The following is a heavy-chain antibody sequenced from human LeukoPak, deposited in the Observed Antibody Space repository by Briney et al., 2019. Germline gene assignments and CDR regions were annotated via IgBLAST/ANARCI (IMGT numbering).Heavy chain of an antibody. Sequence: ASVKVSCKASGGTFSSYAISWVRQAPGQGLEWMGGINPIFGTANYAQKFQGRVTITADESTSTAYMELSSLRSEDTAVYYCAREGPIVATTYYYGMDVWGQGTTVTVSS. CDR1: GGTFSSYA. V-gene: IGHV1-69*13. J-gene: IGHJ6*02. D-gene: IGHD5-12*01. CDR2: INPIFGTA. CDR3: AREGPIVATTYYYGMDV.